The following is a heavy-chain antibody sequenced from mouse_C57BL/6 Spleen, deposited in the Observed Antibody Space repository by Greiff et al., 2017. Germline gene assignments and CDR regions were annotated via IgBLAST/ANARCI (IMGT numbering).Heavy chain of an antibody. D-gene: IGHD2-4*01. V-gene: IGHV1-81*01. J-gene: IGHJ4*01. CDR2: IYPRSGNT. Sequence: VKLMESGAELARPGASVKLSCKASGYTFTSYGISWVKQRTGQGLEWIGEIYPRSGNTYYNEKFKGKATLTADKSSSTAYMELRSLTSEDSAVYFCARRRIYYDYDTAMDYWGQGTSVTVSS. CDR3: ARRRIYYDYDTAMDY. CDR1: GYTFTSYG.